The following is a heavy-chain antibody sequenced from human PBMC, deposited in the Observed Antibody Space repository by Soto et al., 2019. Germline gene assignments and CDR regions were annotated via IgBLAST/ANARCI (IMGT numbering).Heavy chain of an antibody. D-gene: IGHD5-12*01. CDR2: IVPVFGRP. Sequence: GXSVKVSCKASGGRFINFGSIWVRQAPGQGLEWMGGIVPVFGRPNYAQRFRGRLTITADESTSTGYMELISLRSDDTAAYYCAREGSGYNFWGQGTQVTVSS. J-gene: IGHJ4*02. CDR3: AREGSGYNF. V-gene: IGHV1-69*01. CDR1: GGRFINFG.